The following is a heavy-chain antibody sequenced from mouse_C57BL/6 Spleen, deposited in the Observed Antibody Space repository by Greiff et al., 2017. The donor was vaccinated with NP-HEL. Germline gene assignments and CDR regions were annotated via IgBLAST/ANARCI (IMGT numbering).Heavy chain of an antibody. V-gene: IGHV1-82*01. CDR3: ARSDGYYGNFYAMDY. D-gene: IGHD2-1*01. CDR2: IYPGDGDT. J-gene: IGHJ4*01. Sequence: VKLQQSGPELVKPGASVKISCKASGYAFSSSWMNWVKQRPGKGLEWIGRIYPGDGDTNYNGKFKGKATLTADKSSSTAYMQLSSLTSEDSAVYFCARSDGYYGNFYAMDYWGQGTSVTVSS. CDR1: GYAFSSSW.